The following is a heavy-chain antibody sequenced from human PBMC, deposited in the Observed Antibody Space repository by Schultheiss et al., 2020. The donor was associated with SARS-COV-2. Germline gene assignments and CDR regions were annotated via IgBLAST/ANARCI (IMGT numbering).Heavy chain of an antibody. CDR2: IWYDGSNK. Sequence: GGSLRLSCAASGFTFSSYGMHWVRQAPGKGLEWVAVIWYDGSNKYYADSVKGRFTISRDNSKNTLYLQMNSLRAEDTAVYYCARVYSVTAFDYWGQGTLVTVSS. D-gene: IGHD1-26*01. V-gene: IGHV3-30*19. CDR1: GFTFSSYG. J-gene: IGHJ4*02. CDR3: ARVYSVTAFDY.